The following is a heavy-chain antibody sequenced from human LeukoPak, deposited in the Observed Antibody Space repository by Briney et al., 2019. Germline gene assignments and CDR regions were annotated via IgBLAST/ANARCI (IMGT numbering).Heavy chain of an antibody. D-gene: IGHD3-22*01. CDR2: ISGSGGST. Sequence: ETLSLTCAVDGGSFSGYYWSWIRQPPGKGLEWVSAISGSGGSTYYADSVKGRFTISRDNSKDTLYLQMNSLRAEDTAVYYCAKEVLWGDYYDSSGPNWFDPWGQGTLVTVSS. V-gene: IGHV3-23*01. J-gene: IGHJ5*02. CDR1: GGSFSGYY. CDR3: AKEVLWGDYYDSSGPNWFDP.